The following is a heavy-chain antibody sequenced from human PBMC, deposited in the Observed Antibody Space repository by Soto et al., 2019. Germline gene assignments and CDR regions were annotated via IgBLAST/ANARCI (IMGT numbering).Heavy chain of an antibody. D-gene: IGHD5-12*01. J-gene: IGHJ5*02. V-gene: IGHV3-7*03. CDR3: ARDGYGS. CDR1: GFTFSSYW. CDR2: IKQDGSEK. Sequence: EVQLVESGGGLVQPGGSLRLSCEASGFTFSSYWMSWVRQAPGKGLEWVANIKQDGSEKYYVDSVKGRFTISRDNAKNSLYLQMNSLRAEDTAVYYCARDGYGSWGQGTLVTVSS.